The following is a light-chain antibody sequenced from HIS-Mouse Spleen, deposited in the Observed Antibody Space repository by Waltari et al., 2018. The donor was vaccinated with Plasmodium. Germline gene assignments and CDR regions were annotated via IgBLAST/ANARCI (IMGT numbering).Light chain of an antibody. V-gene: IGLV3-10*01. Sequence: SYELTQQPPVSVSPGQKARITCSGDPLPKKYAYSNKQKSGQAPVLVIYEDSKRPPGIPERFSGSSSGTMATLTSSGAQVEDEADYYCYSTDSSGNHRVFGGGTKLTVL. CDR2: EDS. CDR3: YSTDSSGNHRV. J-gene: IGLJ3*02. CDR1: PLPKKY.